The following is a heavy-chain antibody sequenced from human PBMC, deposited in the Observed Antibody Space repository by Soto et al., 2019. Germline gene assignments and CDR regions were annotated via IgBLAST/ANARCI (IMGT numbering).Heavy chain of an antibody. CDR2: MSPNGKNQ. D-gene: IGHD3-22*01. V-gene: IGHV3-30*04. CDR1: GFSFSIHA. CDR3: ASGAAFYYDTSRY. Sequence: QVELVESGGGVVQSGGSLRLSCAAPGFSFSIHALHWIRQAPGEGLEWVAVMSPNGKNQYYADSVKGRFIISRDTSKSTLSLQMTSLRPEDTAVYYCASGAAFYYDTSRYWGQGTLVTVSS. J-gene: IGHJ4*02.